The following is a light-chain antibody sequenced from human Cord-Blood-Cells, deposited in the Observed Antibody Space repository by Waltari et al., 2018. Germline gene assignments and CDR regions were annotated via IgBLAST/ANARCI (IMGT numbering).Light chain of an antibody. CDR1: RSDVGGFNS. J-gene: IGLJ1*01. V-gene: IGLV2-11*01. CDR2: DVS. CDR3: CSYAGSYTYV. Sequence: QSALTQPRSASGSPGPSVTTPCTCTRSDVGGFNSVSWYQQHPGKAPQLMIYDVSKRPSGVPDRFSGSKSGNTASLTISGLQAEDEADYYCCSYAGSYTYVFGTGTKVTVL.